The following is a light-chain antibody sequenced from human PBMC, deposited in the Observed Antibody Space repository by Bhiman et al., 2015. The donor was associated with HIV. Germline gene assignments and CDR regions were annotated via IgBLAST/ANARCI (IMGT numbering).Light chain of an antibody. V-gene: IGLV2-23*02. Sequence: QSALTQPASVSGSPGQSITISCTGSSSDVGSYNRVSWLQQHPGKAPKVIIHEVNKRPSGVSDRFSGSKSGNTASPTISGLQAEDEADYFCSHAGGTTWLFGGGTKLTVL. CDR2: EVN. J-gene: IGLJ2*01. CDR3: CSHAGGTTWL. CDR1: SSDVGSYNR.